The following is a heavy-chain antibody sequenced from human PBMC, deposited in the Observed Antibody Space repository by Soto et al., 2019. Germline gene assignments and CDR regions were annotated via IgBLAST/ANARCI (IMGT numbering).Heavy chain of an antibody. Sequence: VQLQQSGPELVKPSQTLSLTCAISGDSVSSNHATWDWIRQSPSRGLEWLGRTYYRSKWYYDYALSVTSRITINPDKANSQLSLQLNSVTPDDTAGYYCVRLIGNSWLDSWGQGTLVTVSS. V-gene: IGHV6-1*01. CDR2: TYYRSKWYY. CDR1: GDSVSSNHAT. J-gene: IGHJ5*01. CDR3: VRLIGNSWLDS. D-gene: IGHD3-16*01.